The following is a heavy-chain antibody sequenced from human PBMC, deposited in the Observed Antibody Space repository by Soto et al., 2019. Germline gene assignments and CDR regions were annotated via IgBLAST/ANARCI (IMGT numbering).Heavy chain of an antibody. D-gene: IGHD1-26*01. CDR3: AKNSDSGTYSPFDY. CDR1: GFTFSNYA. CDR2: ISGSGGST. V-gene: IGHV3-23*01. Sequence: GGSLRLSCAASGFTFSNYAMSWVRQAPGKGLEWVSGISGSGGSTYYADSVKGRFTISRDNSKNTLYLQMNSLRAEDTAVYYCAKNSDSGTYSPFDYWGQGTLVTVSS. J-gene: IGHJ4*02.